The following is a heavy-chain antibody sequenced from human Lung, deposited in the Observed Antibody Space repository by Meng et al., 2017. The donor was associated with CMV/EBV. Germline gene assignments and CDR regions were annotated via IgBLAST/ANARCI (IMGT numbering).Heavy chain of an antibody. CDR2: IYHSGGT. CDR3: ARDPYATGWAG. J-gene: IGHJ4*02. Sequence: QWPQETSGPGPVKSSGPPSLTCAVSGGSISISTWWSWVRQPPGKGLEWIGEIYHSGGTNYNPSLRGRVTISLDKSKNQFSLTLRSATAADTAVYYCARDPYATGWAGWGQGTLVTVSS. CDR1: GGSISISTW. V-gene: IGHV4-4*02. D-gene: IGHD6-19*01.